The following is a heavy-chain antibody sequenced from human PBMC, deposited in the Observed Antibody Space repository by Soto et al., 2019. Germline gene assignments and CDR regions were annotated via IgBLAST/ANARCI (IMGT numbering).Heavy chain of an antibody. CDR3: ARRKGCNDATCYYDYYFDY. J-gene: IGHJ4*02. Sequence: PXGSLRISFAASGFTFSSLSMHGVGQAPGKGLEFVSVISLNGHNTRYADSVKGRFTISRDNSRNTLYLQMGSLRTEDTAVYYCARRKGCNDATCYYDYYFDYWGQGALVTVSS. CDR1: GFTFSSLS. V-gene: IGHV3-64*02. CDR2: ISLNGHNT. D-gene: IGHD3-22*01.